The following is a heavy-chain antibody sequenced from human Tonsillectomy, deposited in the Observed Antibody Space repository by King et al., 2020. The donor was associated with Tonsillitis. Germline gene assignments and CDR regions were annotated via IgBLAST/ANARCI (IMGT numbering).Heavy chain of an antibody. V-gene: IGHV1-2*02. J-gene: IGHJ4*02. CDR2: INPNSGGT. CDR3: ARESFLELDY. CDR1: GYIFTGYY. D-gene: IGHD2/OR15-2a*01. Sequence: VQLVESGAEVKKPGASVKVSCKAFGYIFTGYYIHWVRQAPGQGLEWMGWINPNSGGTNYAQKFQGRVTLTRDTSISTAYMELIRLTSDDTAVYYCARESFLELDYWGQGTLVPVSS.